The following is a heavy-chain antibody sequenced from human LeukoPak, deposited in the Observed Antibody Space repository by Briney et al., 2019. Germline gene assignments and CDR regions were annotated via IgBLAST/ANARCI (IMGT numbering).Heavy chain of an antibody. CDR1: GGSISSTSDY. CDR2: IYYSGST. V-gene: IGHV4-39*07. J-gene: IGHJ4*02. D-gene: IGHD3-22*01. Sequence: PSETLSLTCTVSGGSISSTSDYWGWIRQPPGKGLEWIGNIYYSGSTYYNPSLKSRVTISVDTSKNQFSLKLNSVTAADTAVYYCARGGFDLYDSSGYSYYFDYWGQGTLVTVSS. CDR3: ARGGFDLYDSSGYSYYFDY.